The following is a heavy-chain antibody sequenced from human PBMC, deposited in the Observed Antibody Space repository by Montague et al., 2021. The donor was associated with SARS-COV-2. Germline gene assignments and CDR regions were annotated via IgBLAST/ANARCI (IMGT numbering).Heavy chain of an antibody. Sequence: SLRLSCAAFGFTFSTYAMHWVRQAPGKGLEWVAVISYDGHNKYYADSVKGRFTISRDNSKNTLYLQMNSLRPEDTAVYYCARAKGGNYYYGMDVWGQGTTVTVSS. CDR2: ISYDGHNK. V-gene: IGHV3-30*04. J-gene: IGHJ6*02. CDR3: ARAKGGNYYYGMDV. D-gene: IGHD3-16*01. CDR1: GFTFSTYA.